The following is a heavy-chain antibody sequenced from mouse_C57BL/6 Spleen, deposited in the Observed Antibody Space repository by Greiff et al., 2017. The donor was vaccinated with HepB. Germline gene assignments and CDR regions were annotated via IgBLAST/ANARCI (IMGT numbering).Heavy chain of an antibody. Sequence: QVQLQQSGAELVRPGTSVKVSCKASGYAFTNYLIEWVKQRPGQGLEWIGVINPGSGGTNYNEKFKGKATLTADKSSSTAYMQLSSLTSEDSAVYFCARSGDYGSREVWYFDVWGTGTTVTVSS. V-gene: IGHV1-54*01. CDR1: GYAFTNYL. J-gene: IGHJ1*03. CDR2: INPGSGGT. CDR3: ARSGDYGSREVWYFDV. D-gene: IGHD1-1*01.